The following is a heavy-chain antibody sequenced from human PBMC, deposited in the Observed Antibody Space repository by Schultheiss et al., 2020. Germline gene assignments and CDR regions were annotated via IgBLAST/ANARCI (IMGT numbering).Heavy chain of an antibody. CDR3: ARGYCSGGSCYSRYYGMDV. J-gene: IGHJ6*02. D-gene: IGHD2-15*01. V-gene: IGHV4-39*07. CDR1: GGSISSSSYY. CDR2: IYYSGST. Sequence: SETLSLTCTVSGGSISSSSYYWGWIRQPPGKGLEWIGSIYYSGSTYYNPSLKSRVTISVDTSKNQFSLKLSSVTAADTAVYYCARGYCSGGSCYSRYYGMDVWGQGTTVTVSS.